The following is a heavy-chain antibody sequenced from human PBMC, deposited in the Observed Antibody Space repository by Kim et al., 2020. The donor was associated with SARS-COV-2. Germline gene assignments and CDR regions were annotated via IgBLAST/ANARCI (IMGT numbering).Heavy chain of an antibody. CDR1: GFTFSSYS. J-gene: IGHJ4*02. Sequence: GGSLRLSCAASGFTFSSYSMNWVRQAPGKGLEWVSSISSSSSYIYYADSVKGRFTISRDNAKNSLYLQMNSLRAEDTAVYYCARDCPSQGYSYDYWGQGTLVTVSS. D-gene: IGHD5-18*01. CDR3: ARDCPSQGYSYDY. V-gene: IGHV3-21*01. CDR2: ISSSSSYI.